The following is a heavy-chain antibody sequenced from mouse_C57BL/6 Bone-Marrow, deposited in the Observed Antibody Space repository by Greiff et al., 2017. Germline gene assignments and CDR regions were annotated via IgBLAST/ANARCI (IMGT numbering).Heavy chain of an antibody. J-gene: IGHJ2*01. CDR1: GYTFTSYW. Sequence: QVQLQQPGAELVKPGASVKLSCKASGYTFTSYWMHWVKQRPGQGLEWIGMIHPNSGSTNYNEKFKSKATLTVDKSSSTAYMQLSSLTSEDSAVYYCARFHYYGSSYLFDYWGQGTTLTVSS. CDR2: IHPNSGST. D-gene: IGHD1-1*01. CDR3: ARFHYYGSSYLFDY. V-gene: IGHV1-64*01.